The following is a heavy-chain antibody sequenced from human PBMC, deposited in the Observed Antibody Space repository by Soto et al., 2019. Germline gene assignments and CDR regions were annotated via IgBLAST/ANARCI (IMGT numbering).Heavy chain of an antibody. D-gene: IGHD3-22*01. Sequence: GGSLRLSCAASGFTFSSYAMSWVRQAPGKGLEWVSAISGSGGSTYYADSVKGRFTISRDNSKNTLYLQMNSLRAEDTAVYYCAKMAFPVTMIVVVINFDYWGQGTLVTVSS. CDR1: GFTFSSYA. V-gene: IGHV3-23*01. J-gene: IGHJ4*02. CDR2: ISGSGGST. CDR3: AKMAFPVTMIVVVINFDY.